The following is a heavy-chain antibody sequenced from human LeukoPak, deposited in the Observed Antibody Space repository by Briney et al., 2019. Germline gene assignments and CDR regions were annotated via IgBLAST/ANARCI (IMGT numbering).Heavy chain of an antibody. CDR1: GFTFSSYW. CDR2: IKQDGSEK. V-gene: IGHV3-7*01. J-gene: IGHJ3*02. CDR3: ATEQSDAFDI. D-gene: IGHD5-24*01. Sequence: GGSLRLSCAVSGFTFSSYWMSWVRQTPGKGLEWVANIKQDGSEKYYLDFVKGRFTISRGNAKNSVYLQMNSLRVEDTAVYYCATEQSDAFDIWGPGTMVTVSS.